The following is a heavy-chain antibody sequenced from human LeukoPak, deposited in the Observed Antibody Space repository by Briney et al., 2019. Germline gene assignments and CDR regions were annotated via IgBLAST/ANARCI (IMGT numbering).Heavy chain of an antibody. D-gene: IGHD2-2*02. J-gene: IGHJ6*02. V-gene: IGHV4-34*01. CDR2: INHSGST. CDR1: GGSFSGYY. CDR3: ARGFGCSSTSCYNRGNYYYGMGV. Sequence: SETLSLTCAVYGGSFSGYYWSWIRQPPGKGLEWIGEINHSGSTNYNPSLKSRVTISVDTSKNQFSLKLSSVTAADTAVYYCARGFGCSSTSCYNRGNYYYGMGVWGQGTTVTVSS.